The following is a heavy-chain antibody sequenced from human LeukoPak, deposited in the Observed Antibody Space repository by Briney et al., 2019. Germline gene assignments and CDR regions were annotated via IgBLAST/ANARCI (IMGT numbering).Heavy chain of an antibody. V-gene: IGHV4-30-4*01. CDR3: ARGSAGYSGCENYWFDP. CDR1: GGSISSGDYY. J-gene: IGHJ5*02. CDR2: IYYSGST. D-gene: IGHD5-12*01. Sequence: SQTLSLTCTVSGGSISSGDYYWSWIRQPPGKGLEWIGYIYYSGSTYYNPSLKSRVTISVDTSKNQFSLKLSSVTAADTAVYYCARGSAGYSGCENYWFDPWGQGTLVTVSS.